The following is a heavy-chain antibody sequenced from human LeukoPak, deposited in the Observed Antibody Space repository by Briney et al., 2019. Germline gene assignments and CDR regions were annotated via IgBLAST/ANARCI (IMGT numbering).Heavy chain of an antibody. CDR2: ISSSSSYI. Sequence: PGGSLRLSCAASGFTFSSYSMNWVRQAPGKGLEWVSSISSSSSYIYYADSVKGRCTISRDYSKNAVYLQMNSLRAEDTAVYYCAYLGLSSDWNDVPGPQIDYWGQGTLVSVSS. CDR3: AYLGLSSDWNDVPGPQIDY. CDR1: GFTFSSYS. V-gene: IGHV3-21*04. D-gene: IGHD1-1*01. J-gene: IGHJ4*02.